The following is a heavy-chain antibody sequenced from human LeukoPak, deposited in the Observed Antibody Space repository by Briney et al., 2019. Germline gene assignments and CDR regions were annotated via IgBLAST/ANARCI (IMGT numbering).Heavy chain of an antibody. CDR2: IISNGSST. Sequence: PGGSLRLSCAASGFTFSSYEMNWVRQAPGKGLEWVSYIISNGSSTYYADSVKGRFTISRDNAKNSLYLQMNSLRAEDTAVYYCARGLEYYATFDYWGQGTLDTLSS. CDR3: ARGLEYYATFDY. CDR1: GFTFSSYE. V-gene: IGHV3-48*03. D-gene: IGHD1-1*01. J-gene: IGHJ4*02.